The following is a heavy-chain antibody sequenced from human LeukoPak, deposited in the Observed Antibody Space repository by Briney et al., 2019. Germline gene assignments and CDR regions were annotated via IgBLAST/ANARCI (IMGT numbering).Heavy chain of an antibody. J-gene: IGHJ4*02. CDR3: ARGEVLLWFGELFSSPVDY. CDR2: IWYDGSNK. D-gene: IGHD3-10*01. Sequence: PGRSLRLSCAASGFTFSSYGMHWVRQAPGKGLEWVAVIWYDGSNKYYADSVKGRFTISRDNSKNTLYLQMNSLRAEDTAVYYCARGEVLLWFGELFSSPVDYWGQGTLVTVSS. CDR1: GFTFSSYG. V-gene: IGHV3-33*01.